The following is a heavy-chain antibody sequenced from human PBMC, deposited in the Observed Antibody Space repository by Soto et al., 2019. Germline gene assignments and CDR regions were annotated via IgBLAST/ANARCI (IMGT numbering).Heavy chain of an antibody. V-gene: IGHV1-18*01. D-gene: IGHD3-10*01. CDR2: ISAYNGNT. CDR1: GYTFTSYG. J-gene: IGHJ5*02. CDR3: AREVGYFCGGRSSLASVELFIGEISNYNWFDP. Sequence: ASVKVSCKASGYTFTSYGISWVRQAPGQGLEWMGWISAYNGNTNYAQKLQGRVTMTTDTSTSTAYMELRSLRSDDTAVYYCAREVGYFCGGRSSLASVELFIGEISNYNWFDPWSQGTLVTVSS.